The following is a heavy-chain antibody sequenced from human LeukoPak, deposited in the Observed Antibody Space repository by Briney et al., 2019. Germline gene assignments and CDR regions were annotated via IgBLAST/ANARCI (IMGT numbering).Heavy chain of an antibody. D-gene: IGHD3-3*01. J-gene: IGHJ6*03. CDR2: IYYSGST. CDR1: GGSISSGGYY. V-gene: IGHV4-31*03. CDR3: ARVLEWSPTADEVAYYYYYMHV. Sequence: PSQTLSLTCTVSGGSISSGGYYWSWIRQHPGKGLEWIGYIYYSGSTYYNPSLKSRVTISVDTSKNQFSLKLSSVTAADTAVYYCARVLEWSPTADEVAYYYYYMHVWGKGTTVTVSS.